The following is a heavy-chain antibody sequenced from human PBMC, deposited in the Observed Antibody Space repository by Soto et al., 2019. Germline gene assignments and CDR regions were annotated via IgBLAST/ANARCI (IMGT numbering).Heavy chain of an antibody. CDR3: AKFRGPSYSYYFGVV. CDR1: GFTFGTYA. V-gene: IGHV3-23*01. Sequence: EVQLLESGGGLVQPGGSLRLSCAASGFTFGTYAMKWLRQAPGRGLECVSFISGSGRTTYYAESVKGRFTVSRDNSKRTMDLRMNSLRAEDTGLYYCAKFRGPSYSYYFGVVWGKGTTVTVSS. CDR2: ISGSGRTT. D-gene: IGHD3-16*01. J-gene: IGHJ6*03.